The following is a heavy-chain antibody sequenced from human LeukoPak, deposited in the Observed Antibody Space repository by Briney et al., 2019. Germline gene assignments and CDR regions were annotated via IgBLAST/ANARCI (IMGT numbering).Heavy chain of an antibody. J-gene: IGHJ5*02. D-gene: IGHD5-12*01. CDR3: ARGGRNSYDLVSGEFDP. CDR1: GGSFSGYY. Sequence: SETLSLTCAVYGGSFSGYYWSWIRQPPGKGLEWIGEINHSGSTNYNPSLKSRVTISVDTSKNQFSLKLSSVTAADTAVYYCARGGRNSYDLVSGEFDPWGQGTLVTVSS. V-gene: IGHV4-34*01. CDR2: INHSGST.